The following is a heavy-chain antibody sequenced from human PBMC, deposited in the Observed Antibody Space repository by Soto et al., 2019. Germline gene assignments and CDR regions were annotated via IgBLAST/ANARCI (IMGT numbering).Heavy chain of an antibody. CDR1: GFTFSSYV. CDR3: AKENLYSSGRNWFDP. Sequence: GGSLRLSCAASGFTFSSYVMSWVRQAPGKGLEWVSAISGSGGSTYYADSVKGRFTISRDNSKNTLYLQMNSLRAEDTAVYYCAKENLYSSGRNWFDPWGQGTLVTVSS. CDR2: ISGSGGST. V-gene: IGHV3-23*01. J-gene: IGHJ5*02. D-gene: IGHD6-19*01.